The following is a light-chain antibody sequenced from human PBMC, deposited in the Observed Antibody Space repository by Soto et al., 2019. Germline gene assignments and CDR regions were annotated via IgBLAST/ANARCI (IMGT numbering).Light chain of an antibody. CDR3: QPYGSSPVT. CDR2: GAS. J-gene: IGKJ1*01. V-gene: IGKV3-20*01. Sequence: EIVLTQSPGTLSLSPGERATLSCRASQSVSSSYLAWYQQKPGQAPRLLIYGASSRATGITDRFSGSGSGTDFTLTNSRLEPDDCAVSYYQPYGSSPVTVGKGTNVEI. CDR1: QSVSSSY.